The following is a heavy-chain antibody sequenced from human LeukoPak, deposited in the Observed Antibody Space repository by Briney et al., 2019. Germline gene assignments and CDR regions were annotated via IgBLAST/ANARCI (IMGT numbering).Heavy chain of an antibody. CDR1: GFTFSSYE. D-gene: IGHD4-17*01. V-gene: IGHV3-48*03. J-gene: IGHJ4*02. CDR3: ARGLGDYGDPSGIDY. CDR2: ISGTGSTK. Sequence: GGSLRLSCAASGFTFSSYEMNWVRQAPGKGLEWVAYISGTGSTKFYADSVKGRFTISRDNAKKSLYLQMNSLRGDDTAVYYCARGLGDYGDPSGIDYWGQRTLVTVSS.